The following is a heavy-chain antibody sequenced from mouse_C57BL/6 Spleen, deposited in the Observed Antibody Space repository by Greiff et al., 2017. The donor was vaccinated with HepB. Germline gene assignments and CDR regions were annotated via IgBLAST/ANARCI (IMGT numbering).Heavy chain of an antibody. V-gene: IGHV1-4*01. Sequence: VKLQESGAELARPGASVKMSCKASGYTFTSYTMHWVKQRPGQGLEWIGYINPSSGYTKYNQKFKEKATLTADKSSSTAYMQLSSLTSEDSAVYYWARGGTAQALAYWGRGILVTVSA. CDR2: INPSSGYT. CDR1: GYTFTSYT. J-gene: IGHJ3*01. D-gene: IGHD3-2*02. CDR3: ARGGTAQALAY.